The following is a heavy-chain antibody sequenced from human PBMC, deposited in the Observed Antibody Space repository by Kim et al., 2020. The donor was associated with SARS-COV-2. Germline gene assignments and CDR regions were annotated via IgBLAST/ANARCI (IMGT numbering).Heavy chain of an antibody. CDR2: ISSSSSYT. V-gene: IGHV3-11*06. D-gene: IGHD3-3*02. Sequence: GGSLRLSCAASGFMFSDNFMSWIRQAPGKGLEWVSYISSSSSYTNYADSVKGRFTISGDNAKNSLFLQMNSLRAEDTAVYYVGRPHIWNPYYFDYWGRGT. J-gene: IGHJ4*02. CDR3: GRPHIWNPYYFDY. CDR1: GFMFSDNF.